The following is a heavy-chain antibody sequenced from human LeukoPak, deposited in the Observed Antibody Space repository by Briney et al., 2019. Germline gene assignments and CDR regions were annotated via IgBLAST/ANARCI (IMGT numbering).Heavy chain of an antibody. CDR3: ARLSSGWPNDAFDI. Sequence: PGGSLRLSCAASGFTVISNYMSWVRQAPGKGLEWVSVIYSGGSTYYADSVKGRFTISRDNSKNTLYLQMNSLRAEDTAVYYCARLSSGWPNDAFDIWGQGTMVTVSS. D-gene: IGHD6-19*01. J-gene: IGHJ3*02. CDR1: GFTVISNY. CDR2: IYSGGST. V-gene: IGHV3-53*01.